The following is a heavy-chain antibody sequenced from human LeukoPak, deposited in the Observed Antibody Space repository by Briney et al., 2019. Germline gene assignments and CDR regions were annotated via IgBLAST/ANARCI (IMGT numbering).Heavy chain of an antibody. V-gene: IGHV3-53*01. J-gene: IGHJ3*02. CDR3: ARDGRYAANRADAFDI. CDR2: IYSGGST. Sequence: GGSLRLSCAASGFTVSSNYMSWVRQAPGKGLEWVSVIYSGGSTYYADSVKGRFTISRDNSKNTLYLQMNSLRAEDTAVYYCARDGRYAANRADAFDIWGQGTMVTVSS. D-gene: IGHD1-26*01. CDR1: GFTVSSNY.